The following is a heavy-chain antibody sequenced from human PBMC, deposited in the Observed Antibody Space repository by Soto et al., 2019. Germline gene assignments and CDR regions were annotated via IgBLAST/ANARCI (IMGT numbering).Heavy chain of an antibody. D-gene: IGHD2-2*01. Sequence: SETLSLTCTVSGGSISSGGYYWSWIRQHPGKGLEWIGYIYYSGSTYYNPSLKSRVTISVDTSKNQFSPKLSSVTAADTAVYYCARGVVVVPAAMSNHNWFDPWGQGTLVTVSS. J-gene: IGHJ5*02. CDR3: ARGVVVVPAAMSNHNWFDP. V-gene: IGHV4-31*03. CDR1: GGSISSGGYY. CDR2: IYYSGST.